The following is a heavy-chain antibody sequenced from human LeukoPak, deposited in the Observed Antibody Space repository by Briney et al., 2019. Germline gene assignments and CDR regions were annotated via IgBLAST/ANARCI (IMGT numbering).Heavy chain of an antibody. Sequence: ASVKVSCKASGYTFTRYDISWVRQAPGQGLEWVGWISAYNGNTNYAQKLQGRVTTTTDTSTTTAYMELRSLRSDDTAVYYRARGSSSTSTGFDYWGQGTLVTVSS. V-gene: IGHV1-18*01. CDR2: ISAYNGNT. CDR3: ARGSSSTSTGFDY. CDR1: GYTFTRYD. J-gene: IGHJ4*02. D-gene: IGHD2-2*01.